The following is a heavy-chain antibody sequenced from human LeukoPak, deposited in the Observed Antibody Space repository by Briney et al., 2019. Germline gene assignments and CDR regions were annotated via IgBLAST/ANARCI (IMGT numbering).Heavy chain of an antibody. Sequence: SPGGSLRLSCAASGFTFSNAWMSWVRQAPGKGREWVGRIKSKTDGGTTDYAAPVKGRFTISRDDSKNTLYLQMNSLKTEDTAVYYCTTHLLTYYYDSSGYFKFDYWGQGTLVTVSS. CDR3: TTHLLTYYYDSSGYFKFDY. V-gene: IGHV3-15*01. CDR2: IKSKTDGGTT. J-gene: IGHJ4*02. CDR1: GFTFSNAW. D-gene: IGHD3-22*01.